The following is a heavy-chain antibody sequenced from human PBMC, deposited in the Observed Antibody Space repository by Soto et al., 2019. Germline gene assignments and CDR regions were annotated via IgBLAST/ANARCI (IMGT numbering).Heavy chain of an antibody. D-gene: IGHD2-21*01. Sequence: EVHLVQSGGGLVQPGESLSLSCVASGFTFNDYAMHWVRQTPGKGLEWVAAISNRGSSAYYAHSVKGRFTISRDKSTKTLSLYMHTLRVEDTAVYFCAKAFCDAATCVRGASWGQGTPVAVSP. CDR1: GFTFNDYA. V-gene: IGHV3-23*04. CDR2: ISNRGSSA. CDR3: AKAFCDAATCVRGAS. J-gene: IGHJ4*02.